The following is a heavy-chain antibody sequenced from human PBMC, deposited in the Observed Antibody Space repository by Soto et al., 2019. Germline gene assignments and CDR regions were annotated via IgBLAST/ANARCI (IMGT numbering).Heavy chain of an antibody. V-gene: IGHV4-59*01. D-gene: IGHD5-12*01. Sequence: SETLSLTCTVSGGSISSYYWSWIRQPPGKGLEWIGYIYYSGSTNYNPSLKSRVTISVDTSKNQFSLKLSSVTAADTAVYYCALTRYGADFDYWGQGSLVIVAS. CDR3: ALTRYGADFDY. J-gene: IGHJ4*02. CDR1: GGSISSYY. CDR2: IYYSGST.